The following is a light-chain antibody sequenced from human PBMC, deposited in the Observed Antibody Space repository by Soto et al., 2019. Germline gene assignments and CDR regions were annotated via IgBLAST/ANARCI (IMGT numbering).Light chain of an antibody. CDR1: QSISHW. Sequence: DIQMTQAPSTLSASIGYRVIITCRASQSISHWLAWYQQKPGKAPKLLIYDASSLESGVPSRFSGSGSGTEFTLTISSLQPDDFATYYCQQYNSYSWTFGQGTKVDI. J-gene: IGKJ1*01. CDR2: DAS. V-gene: IGKV1-5*01. CDR3: QQYNSYSWT.